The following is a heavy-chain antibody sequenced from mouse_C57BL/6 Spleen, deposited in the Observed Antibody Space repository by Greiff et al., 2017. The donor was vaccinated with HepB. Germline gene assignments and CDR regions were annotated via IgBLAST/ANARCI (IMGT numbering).Heavy chain of an antibody. CDR2: INPSSGYT. D-gene: IGHD1-1*01. J-gene: IGHJ2*01. Sequence: QVQLQQSGAELARSGASVKMSCKASGYTFTSYTMHWVKQRPGQGLEWIGYINPSSGYTKYNQKFKDKATLTADKSSSTAYMQLSSLTSEDSAVYYCARRATVVATDYWGQGTTLTVSS. CDR1: GYTFTSYT. V-gene: IGHV1-4*01. CDR3: ARRATVVATDY.